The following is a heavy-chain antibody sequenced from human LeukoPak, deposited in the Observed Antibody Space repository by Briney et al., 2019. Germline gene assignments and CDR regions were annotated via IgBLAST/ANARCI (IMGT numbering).Heavy chain of an antibody. CDR2: IYTSGST. D-gene: IGHD3-9*01. V-gene: IGHV4-4*09. CDR1: GGSISSYY. CDR3: ARGGGLRYFDWLSPARNWFDP. J-gene: IGHJ5*02. Sequence: PSETLSLTCTVSGGSISSYYWSWIRQPPGKGLEWIGYIYTSGSTNYNPSLKSRVTISVDTSKNQFSLKLSSVTAADTAVYYCARGGGLRYFDWLSPARNWFDPWGQGTPVTVSS.